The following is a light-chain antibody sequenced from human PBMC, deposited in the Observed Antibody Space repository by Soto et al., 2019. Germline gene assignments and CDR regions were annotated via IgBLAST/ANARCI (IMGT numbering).Light chain of an antibody. CDR3: ATWDDSLIRVV. J-gene: IGLJ2*01. CDR2: DDD. V-gene: IGLV1-44*01. CDR1: NSNIGGNT. Sequence: QLVLTQPPSASGTPGQRVTISCSGSNSNIGGNTVHWYQHLPGTAPKLLIYDDDQRPSGVPDRFSGSKSGTSASLAISGLQSDDEADYYCATWDDSLIRVVFGGGAQLTVL.